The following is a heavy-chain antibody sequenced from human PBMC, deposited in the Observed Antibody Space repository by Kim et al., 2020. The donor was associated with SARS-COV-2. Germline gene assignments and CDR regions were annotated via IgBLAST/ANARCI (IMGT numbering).Heavy chain of an antibody. D-gene: IGHD3-22*01. Sequence: VDSGKGRFTISRDTAKNSLYLQMNSLRAEDTAVYYCARRGSSGYYVYYFDYWGQGTLVTVSS. V-gene: IGHV3-7*03. CDR3: ARRGSSGYYVYYFDY. J-gene: IGHJ4*02.